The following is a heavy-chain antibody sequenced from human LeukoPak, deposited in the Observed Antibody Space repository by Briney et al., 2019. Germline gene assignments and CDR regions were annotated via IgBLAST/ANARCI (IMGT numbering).Heavy chain of an antibody. CDR2: FXXXXXXX. J-gene: IGHJ6*02. CDR1: GFTFSXYW. CDR3: ARDYFYGLDV. Sequence: GGSLRLSCAVSGFTFSXYWIHWVRQAPGKGLXWVSRFXXXXXXXVXAXXXKGXFTIXXDNAKNTLYLQMNSLRAEDTAVYYCARDYFYGLDVWGQGTTVTVSS. V-gene: IGHV3-74*01.